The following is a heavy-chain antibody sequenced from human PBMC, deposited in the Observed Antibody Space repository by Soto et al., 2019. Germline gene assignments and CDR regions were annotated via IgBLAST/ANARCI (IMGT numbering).Heavy chain of an antibody. Sequence: SETLSLTCAVSGYSISSGYYWGWIRQPPGKGLEWIGSIYHSGSTYYNPSLKSRVTISVDTSKNQFSLKLSSVTVADTAVYYCASASLVVIKPDAFDIWGQGTMVTVSS. V-gene: IGHV4-38-2*01. J-gene: IGHJ3*02. CDR2: IYHSGST. CDR3: ASASLVVIKPDAFDI. D-gene: IGHD3-22*01. CDR1: GYSISSGYY.